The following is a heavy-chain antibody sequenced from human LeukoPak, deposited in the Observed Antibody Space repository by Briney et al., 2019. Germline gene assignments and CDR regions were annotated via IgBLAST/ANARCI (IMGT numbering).Heavy chain of an antibody. J-gene: IGHJ4*02. V-gene: IGHV1-18*01. D-gene: IGHD1-26*01. Sequence: ASVKVSCKASGYTFTSYGISWVRLAPGQGLEWMGWISAYNGNTNYAQKLQGRVTMTTDTSTSTAYMELRSLRSDDTAVYYCARGLITVGATDFDYWGQGTLVTVSS. CDR2: ISAYNGNT. CDR1: GYTFTSYG. CDR3: ARGLITVGATDFDY.